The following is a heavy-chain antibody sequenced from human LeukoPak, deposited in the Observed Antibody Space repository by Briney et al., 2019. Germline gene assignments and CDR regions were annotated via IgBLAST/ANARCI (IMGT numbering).Heavy chain of an antibody. CDR2: ISGSGGST. Sequence: GGSLRLSCAASGFTFSSYAMSWVRQAPGKGLEWVSAISGSGGSTYYADSVKGRFTISRDNSKNTLYLQMNSLRAEDTAVYYCAKPPPTILDYYYYMDVWGKGTTVTVSS. CDR1: GFTFSSYA. V-gene: IGHV3-23*01. J-gene: IGHJ6*03. D-gene: IGHD3-3*01. CDR3: AKPPPTILDYYYYMDV.